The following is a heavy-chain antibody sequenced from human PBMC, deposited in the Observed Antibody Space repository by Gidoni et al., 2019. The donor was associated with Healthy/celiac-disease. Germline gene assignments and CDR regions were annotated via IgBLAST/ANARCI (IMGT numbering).Heavy chain of an antibody. CDR2: IYYSGST. D-gene: IGHD3-3*01. CDR3: ARDCPNFWSGSDRGWFDP. V-gene: IGHV4-39*07. Sequence: QLQLQESGPGLVKPSETLSLTCTVSGGSISSRSSYWGWIRQPPGKGLEWIGSIYYSGSTYYNPSLKSRVTISVDTSKNQFSLKLSSVTAADTAVYYCARDCPNFWSGSDRGWFDPWGQGTLVTVSS. CDR1: GGSISSRSSY. J-gene: IGHJ5*02.